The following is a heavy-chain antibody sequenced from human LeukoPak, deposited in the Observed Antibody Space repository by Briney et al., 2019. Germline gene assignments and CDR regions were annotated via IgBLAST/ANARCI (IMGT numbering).Heavy chain of an antibody. Sequence: SQTLSLTCTVSGDSISSGNYFWAWIRQSTGKGLEWIGRIHSDGLANYNPSLRSRVTISVDTSNNQFSLKVKSVTAADTATYYCARDRQLGWFGPWGQGILVTVSS. CDR1: GDSISSGNYF. V-gene: IGHV4-61*02. CDR3: ARDRQLGWFGP. J-gene: IGHJ5*02. CDR2: IHSDGLA. D-gene: IGHD3-16*01.